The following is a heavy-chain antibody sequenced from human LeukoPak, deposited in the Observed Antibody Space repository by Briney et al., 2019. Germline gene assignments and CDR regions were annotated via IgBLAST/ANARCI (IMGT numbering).Heavy chain of an antibody. CDR2: ISGSGGST. J-gene: IGHJ4*02. D-gene: IGHD1-1*01. CDR1: GFTFSSYA. V-gene: IGHV3-23*01. Sequence: GGSLRLSCAASGFTFSSYAMSWVRQAPGKGLEWVSAISGSGGSTYYAGSVKGRFTISRDNSKNTLYLQMNSLRAEDTAVYYCAKRRLTTMAPPTYFDYWGQGTLVTVSS. CDR3: AKRRLTTMAPPTYFDY.